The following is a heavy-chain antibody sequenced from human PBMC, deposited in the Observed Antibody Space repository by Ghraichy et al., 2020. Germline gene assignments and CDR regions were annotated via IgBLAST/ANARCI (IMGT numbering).Heavy chain of an antibody. J-gene: IGHJ3*02. CDR1: GYTFTGNY. CDR3: AKGGYDLFRGEVSAFDI. CDR2: TNPNNGGT. Sequence: ASVKVSCKASGYTFTGNYVLWVRQAPGQGLEWMGWTNPNNGGTNYAQKFQGRVTMTRDTSISTAYMEVSRLRSDDTAVYYCAKGGYDLFRGEVSAFDIWGQGTMVTVSS. V-gene: IGHV1-2*02. D-gene: IGHD5-12*01.